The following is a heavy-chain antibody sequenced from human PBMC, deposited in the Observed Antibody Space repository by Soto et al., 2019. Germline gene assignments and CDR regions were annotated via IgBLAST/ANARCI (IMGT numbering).Heavy chain of an antibody. CDR2: IWYDGSNK. J-gene: IGHJ4*02. Sequence: QVQLVESGGGVVQPGRSLRLSCAASGFTFSSYGMHWVRQAPGKGLEWVAVIWYDGSNKYYADSVKGRFTISRDNSKNTLYLQMNSLRAEDTDVYYCAREISLLWFGELFQLDYWGQGTLVTVSS. CDR1: GFTFSSYG. V-gene: IGHV3-33*01. CDR3: AREISLLWFGELFQLDY. D-gene: IGHD3-10*01.